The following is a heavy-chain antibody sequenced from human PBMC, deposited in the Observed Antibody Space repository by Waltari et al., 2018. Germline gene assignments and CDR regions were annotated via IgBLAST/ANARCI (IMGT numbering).Heavy chain of an antibody. CDR3: ARGGVVTHYYYYYMDV. Sequence: QLQLQESGPGLVKPSETLSLTCTVSGGSISSSSYYWGWIRQPPGKGLEWIVSIYYSGSTYYNPSLKSRVTISVDTSKNQFSLKLSAVTAADTAVYYCARGGVVTHYYYYYMDVWGKGTTVTVSS. CDR1: GGSISSSSYY. D-gene: IGHD2-21*02. J-gene: IGHJ6*03. CDR2: IYYSGST. V-gene: IGHV4-39*01.